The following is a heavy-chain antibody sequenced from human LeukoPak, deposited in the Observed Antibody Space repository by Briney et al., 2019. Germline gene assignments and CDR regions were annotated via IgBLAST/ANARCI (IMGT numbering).Heavy chain of an antibody. V-gene: IGHV4-38-2*02. CDR3: ARVPPDYNDLHDALDL. J-gene: IGHJ3*01. CDR2: VYHSGST. Sequence: ASETLSLTCTVSGYSISSGYYWGCIRPPPGKGLEWIGSVYHSGSTYYNPSLKSRVTMSIDMSKNQFSLRLTSVTAADTAVYYCARVPPDYNDLHDALDLWGQGTVVTVSS. D-gene: IGHD4-17*01. CDR1: GYSISSGYY.